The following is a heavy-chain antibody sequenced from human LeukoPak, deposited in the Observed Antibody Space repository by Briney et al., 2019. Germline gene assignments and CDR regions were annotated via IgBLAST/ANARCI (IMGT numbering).Heavy chain of an antibody. CDR3: AKSSSWYGYYYYYMDV. D-gene: IGHD6-13*01. J-gene: IGHJ6*03. CDR2: INDDTP. CDR1: GFSFNTYS. V-gene: IGHV3-23*01. Sequence: PGGSLRLSCTTSGFSFNTYSMSWVRQAPGKGLEWVSAINDDTPYYTDSVKGRFTVSRDNSRDTLYLHLNSLRAEDTAVYYCAKSSSWYGYYYYYMDVWGKGTTVTVSS.